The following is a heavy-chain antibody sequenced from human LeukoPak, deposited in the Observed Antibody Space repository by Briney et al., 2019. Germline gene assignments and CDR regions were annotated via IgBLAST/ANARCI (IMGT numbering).Heavy chain of an antibody. CDR1: GFMFVSYA. Sequence: GGSLRLSCEASGFMFVSYAMSWVRQAPGKGLEWVSAISGSGGSTYYADSVKGRFTISRDNSKNTLYLQMNSLRAEDTAVYYCAKAADLWLLRNYFDYWGQGTLVTVSS. CDR3: AKAADLWLLRNYFDY. CDR2: ISGSGGST. V-gene: IGHV3-23*01. D-gene: IGHD3-22*01. J-gene: IGHJ4*02.